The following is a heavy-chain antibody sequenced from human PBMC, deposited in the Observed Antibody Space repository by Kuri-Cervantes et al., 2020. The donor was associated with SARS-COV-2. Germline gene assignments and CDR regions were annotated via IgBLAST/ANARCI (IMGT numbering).Heavy chain of an antibody. D-gene: IGHD6-13*01. Sequence: SETLSLTCAVYGGSFSGYYWSWIRQPPGKGLEWIGEINHSGSTNYNPSLKSRVTISVDTSKNQFSLKLSSVTAADTAVYYCARHIRAAAGLSRRTSLSYYYMDVWGKGTTVTVSS. CDR2: INHSGST. V-gene: IGHV4-34*01. CDR3: ARHIRAAAGLSRRTSLSYYYMDV. CDR1: GGSFSGYY. J-gene: IGHJ6*03.